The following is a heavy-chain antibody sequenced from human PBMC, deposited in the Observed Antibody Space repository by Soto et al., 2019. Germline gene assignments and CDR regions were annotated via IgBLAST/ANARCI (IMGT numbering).Heavy chain of an antibody. CDR2: INAGNGNT. V-gene: IGHV1-3*01. Sequence: ASVKVSCKASGCTFTSYAMHWVRQAPGQRLEWMGWINAGNGNTKYSQKFQGRVTITRDTSASTAYMELSSLRSEDTATYYCAHRLHYYDGGSNWFDPWGQGTQVTVSS. CDR1: GCTFTSYA. CDR3: AHRLHYYDGGSNWFDP. J-gene: IGHJ5*02. D-gene: IGHD3-22*01.